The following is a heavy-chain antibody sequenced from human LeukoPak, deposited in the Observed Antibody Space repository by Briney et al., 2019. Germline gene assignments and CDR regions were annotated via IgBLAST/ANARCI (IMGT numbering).Heavy chain of an antibody. CDR1: GGSISSYY. CDR3: ARESGGVVTNARYFDL. Sequence: PSETLSLTCTVSGGSISSYYWSWIRQPPGKGLEWIGYIYYSGSTNYNPSLKSRVTISVDTSKNQFSLKLSSVTAADTAVYYRARESGGVVTNARYFDLWGRGTLVTVSS. D-gene: IGHD3-3*01. J-gene: IGHJ2*01. V-gene: IGHV4-59*01. CDR2: IYYSGST.